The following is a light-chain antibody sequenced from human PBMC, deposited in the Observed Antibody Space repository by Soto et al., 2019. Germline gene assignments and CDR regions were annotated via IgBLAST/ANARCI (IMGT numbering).Light chain of an antibody. CDR1: QSVSSN. Sequence: EIVKTQSPATLSVSPGERATLSCRASQSVSSNLAWYQQKPGQDPRLLIYGASTRATGIPDRYSGSGSGTEFALTMSSMQSEDCAVYYCQQYNNWPPYTFGQGTKLEIK. V-gene: IGKV3-15*01. J-gene: IGKJ2*01. CDR2: GAS. CDR3: QQYNNWPPYT.